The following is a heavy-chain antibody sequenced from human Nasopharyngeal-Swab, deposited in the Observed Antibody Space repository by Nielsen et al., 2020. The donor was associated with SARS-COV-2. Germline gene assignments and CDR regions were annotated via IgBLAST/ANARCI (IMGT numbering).Heavy chain of an antibody. V-gene: IGHV4-39*01. CDR3: ARAVDWFDP. CDR1: GGSISSSSYY. J-gene: IGHJ5*02. CDR2: IYYSGST. Sequence: SETLSLTCTVSGGSISSSSYYWGWIRQPPGKGLEWIGSIYYSGSTYYNPSLKSRVTISVDTSKNQFSLKLSSVTAADTAVYYCARAVDWFDPWGQGTLVTVSS.